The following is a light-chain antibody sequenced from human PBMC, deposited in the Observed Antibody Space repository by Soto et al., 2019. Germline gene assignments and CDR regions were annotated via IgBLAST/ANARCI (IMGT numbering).Light chain of an antibody. Sequence: DLVMTQSPLSLPVTPGEPASISCRSSQSLLHSNGYNYLDWYLQKPGQSPQLLIYLGSNRASGVPDRFSGSGSGTDFTLKISRVEAEDVGVYYGMQALQTPFTFGPGTKVDIK. CDR2: LGS. V-gene: IGKV2-28*01. CDR1: QSLLHSNGYNY. J-gene: IGKJ3*01. CDR3: MQALQTPFT.